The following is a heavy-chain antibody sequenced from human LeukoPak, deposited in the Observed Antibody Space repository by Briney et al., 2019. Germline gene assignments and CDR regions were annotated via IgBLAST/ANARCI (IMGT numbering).Heavy chain of an antibody. V-gene: IGHV3-21*01. CDR3: ARMHCTGGGCSIRMGASHI. CDR1: GFTFSTYD. Sequence: GGSLRPSCAASGFTFSTYDMNWVRQAPGKGLEWVSSISTTSRYIYYADSVRGRFTISRDNARNSLYLQMNSLRAEDTALYYCARMHCTGGGCSIRMGASHIWGQGTMVTVSS. CDR2: ISTTSRYI. D-gene: IGHD2-15*01. J-gene: IGHJ3*02.